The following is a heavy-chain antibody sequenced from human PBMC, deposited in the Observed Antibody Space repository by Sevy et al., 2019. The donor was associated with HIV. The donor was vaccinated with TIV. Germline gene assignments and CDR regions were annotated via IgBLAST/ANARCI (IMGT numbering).Heavy chain of an antibody. Sequence: GGSLRLSCAISGFTVNDKYIIWVRQAPGKGLEWVSVIFSSGSTYYADSAKGRFTISRDNSKNTVDLQMNSVRAEDTAVYYCVSLFLSYRSGWSYFDYWGQGTLVSVSS. CDR1: GFTVNDKY. D-gene: IGHD6-19*01. V-gene: IGHV3-66*02. J-gene: IGHJ4*02. CDR3: VSLFLSYRSGWSYFDY. CDR2: IFSSGST.